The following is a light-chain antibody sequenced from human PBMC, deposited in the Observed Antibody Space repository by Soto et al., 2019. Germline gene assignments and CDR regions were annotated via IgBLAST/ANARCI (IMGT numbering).Light chain of an antibody. CDR3: QQYGSSPLT. Sequence: EIVMTQSPATLSVSRGERATLSCRASQSVSSNLAWYQQKPGQAPRLLIYGASSRATGIPDRFSGSGSGTDFTLTISRLEPEDFAVYYCQQYGSSPLTFGGGTKVDIK. CDR2: GAS. J-gene: IGKJ4*01. V-gene: IGKV3-20*01. CDR1: QSVSSN.